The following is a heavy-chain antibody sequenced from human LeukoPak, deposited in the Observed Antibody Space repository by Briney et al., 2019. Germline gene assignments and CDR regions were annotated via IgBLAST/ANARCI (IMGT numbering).Heavy chain of an antibody. V-gene: IGHV1-8*01. CDR2: MNPNSGNT. Sequence: ASVKVSCKASGYTFTSYDINWVRQATGQGLEWMGWMNPNSGNTGYAQKFQGRVTMTRNTSISTAYMELSSLRSEDTAVYYCARVKVLRYFDWSPYDAFDIWGQGTMVTVSS. J-gene: IGHJ3*02. CDR3: ARVKVLRYFDWSPYDAFDI. D-gene: IGHD3-9*01. CDR1: GYTFTSYD.